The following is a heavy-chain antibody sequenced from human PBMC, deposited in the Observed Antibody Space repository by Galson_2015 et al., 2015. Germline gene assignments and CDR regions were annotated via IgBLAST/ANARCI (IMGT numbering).Heavy chain of an antibody. CDR3: ARDSGTAVGSSELGH. D-gene: IGHD3-10*01. CDR1: GYTFTDYY. V-gene: IGHV1-46*01. CDR2: INPIGGSV. Sequence: SVKVSCKASGYTFTDYYLNWVRQAPGQGLEWMGIINPIGGSVYYAQNFQDRVTMTRDKSTSTVYMELGSLMSEDTAVYYCARDSGTAVGSSELGHWGQGTLVTVSS. J-gene: IGHJ4*02.